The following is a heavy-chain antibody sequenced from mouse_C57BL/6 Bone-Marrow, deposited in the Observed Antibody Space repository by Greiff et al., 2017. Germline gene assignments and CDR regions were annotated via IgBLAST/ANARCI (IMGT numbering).Heavy chain of an antibody. CDR3: ASWYFDV. V-gene: IGHV3-6*01. J-gene: IGHJ1*03. CDR1: GYSITSGYY. Sequence: EVQVVESGPGLVKPSQSLSLTCSVTGYSITSGYYWNWIRQFPGNKLEWMGYISYDGSNNYNPSLKNRISITRDTSKNQFFLKLNSVTTEDTATYYCASWYFDVWGTGTTVTVSS. CDR2: ISYDGSN.